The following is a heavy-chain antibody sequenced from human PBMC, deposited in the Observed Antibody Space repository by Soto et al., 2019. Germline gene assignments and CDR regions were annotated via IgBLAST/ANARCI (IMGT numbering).Heavy chain of an antibody. CDR2: ISGSGGST. V-gene: IGHV3-23*01. CDR3: AKAARIAVVGTKRFDP. D-gene: IGHD6-19*01. Sequence: EVQLLESGGGLVQPGGSLRLSCAASGFTFSSYAMSWVRQAPGKGLEWGSAISGSGGSTYYADSVKGRFTISRDNSKNTLYLQMNSLRAEDTAVYYCAKAARIAVVGTKRFDPWGQGTLVTVSS. CDR1: GFTFSSYA. J-gene: IGHJ5*02.